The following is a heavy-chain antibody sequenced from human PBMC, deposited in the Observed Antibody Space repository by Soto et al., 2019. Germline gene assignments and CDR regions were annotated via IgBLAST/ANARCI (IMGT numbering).Heavy chain of an antibody. Sequence: SVKVSCKASGGTFSSYAISWVRQAPGQGLEWMGGIIPIFGTANYAQKFQGRVTITADESTSTAYMELSSLRSEDTAVYYCVSVLRGLCSSWDRDYYYYGLDVWGQGTTVTVSS. J-gene: IGHJ6*02. V-gene: IGHV1-69*13. CDR1: GGTFSSYA. CDR3: VSVLRGLCSSWDRDYYYYGLDV. D-gene: IGHD6-13*01. CDR2: IIPIFGTA.